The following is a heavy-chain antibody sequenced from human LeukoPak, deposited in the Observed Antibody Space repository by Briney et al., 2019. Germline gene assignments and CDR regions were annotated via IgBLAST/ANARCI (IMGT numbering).Heavy chain of an antibody. V-gene: IGHV4-59*01. CDR2: IYYSGST. CDR1: GGSISSYY. CDR3: ARADYYDSSGSGFDI. D-gene: IGHD3-22*01. Sequence: SETLSLTCTVSGGSISSYYWSWIRQPPGKGLEWIGYIYYSGSTNYNPSLKSRVAISVDTSKNQFSLKLSSVTAADTAVYYCARADYYDSSGSGFDIWGQGIMVTVSS. J-gene: IGHJ3*02.